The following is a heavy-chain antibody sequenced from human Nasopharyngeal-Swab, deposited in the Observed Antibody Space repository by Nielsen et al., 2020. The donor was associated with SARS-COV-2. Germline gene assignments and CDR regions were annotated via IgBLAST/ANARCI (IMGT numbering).Heavy chain of an antibody. CDR1: GFTFSSYG. D-gene: IGHD2-2*01. Sequence: GESLKISCAASGFTFSSYGMHWVRQAPGKGLEWVAVIWYDGSNKYYADSVKGRFTISRDNSKNTLYLQMNSPRAEDTAVYYCARAIYCSSTSCFGFDYWGQGTLVTVSS. CDR2: IWYDGSNK. J-gene: IGHJ4*02. V-gene: IGHV3-33*01. CDR3: ARAIYCSSTSCFGFDY.